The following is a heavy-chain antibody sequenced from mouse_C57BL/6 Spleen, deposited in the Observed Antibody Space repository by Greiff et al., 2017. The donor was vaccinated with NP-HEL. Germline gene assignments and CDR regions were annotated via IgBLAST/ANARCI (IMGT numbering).Heavy chain of an antibody. CDR1: GYTFTSYW. CDR2: IDPSDSET. CDR3: ARTGATGGLGGFAY. J-gene: IGHJ3*01. Sequence: QVQLQQPGAELVRPGSSVKLSCKASGYTFTSYWMHWVKQRPIQGLEWIGNIDPSDSETHYNQKFKDKATLTVDKSSSTAYMQLSSLTSEDSAVYYCARTGATGGLGGFAYWGQGTLVTVSA. V-gene: IGHV1-52*01. D-gene: IGHD3-1*01.